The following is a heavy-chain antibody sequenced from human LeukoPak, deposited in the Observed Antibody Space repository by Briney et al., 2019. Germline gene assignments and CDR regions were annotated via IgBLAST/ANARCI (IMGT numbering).Heavy chain of an antibody. CDR1: GFTVSSNF. J-gene: IGHJ5*02. D-gene: IGHD3-10*01. V-gene: IGHV3-53*01. Sequence: QTGGSLRLSCAASGFTVSSNFMSWVRQAPEKGLEWVSVMYSDGSTYYADSVKGRFTISRDNSKNTVYLQMNSLRVEDTAIYHCARSGSSWFDRWGQGTLVTVSS. CDR2: MYSDGST. CDR3: ARSGSSWFDR.